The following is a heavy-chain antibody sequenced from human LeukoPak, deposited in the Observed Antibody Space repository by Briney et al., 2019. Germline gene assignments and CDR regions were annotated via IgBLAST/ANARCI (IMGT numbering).Heavy chain of an antibody. Sequence: GGSLRLSCAASGFTFSSYEMNWVRQAPGKGLEWVSYISSSRSTIYYADSVKGRFTISRDNAKNSLYLQMNSLRAEDTAVYYCAGGYSGSYGDLDYWGQGTLVTVSS. CDR1: GFTFSSYE. CDR2: ISSSRSTI. V-gene: IGHV3-48*03. CDR3: AGGYSGSYGDLDY. D-gene: IGHD1-26*01. J-gene: IGHJ4*02.